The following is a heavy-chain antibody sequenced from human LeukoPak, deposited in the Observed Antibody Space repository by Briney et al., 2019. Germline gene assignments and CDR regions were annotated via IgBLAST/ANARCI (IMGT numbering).Heavy chain of an antibody. CDR3: AKTTIVGVTVDSFDI. D-gene: IGHD1-26*01. CDR1: GFTFSSYA. CDR2: ISSNGGST. V-gene: IGHV3-64*01. J-gene: IGHJ3*02. Sequence: GSLRLSCAASGFTFSSYAMHWVRQAPGKGLEYVSAISSNGGSTYYANSVKGRFTISRDNSKNTLYLQMGSLRAEDTAVYYCAKTTIVGVTVDSFDIWGQGTMVTVSS.